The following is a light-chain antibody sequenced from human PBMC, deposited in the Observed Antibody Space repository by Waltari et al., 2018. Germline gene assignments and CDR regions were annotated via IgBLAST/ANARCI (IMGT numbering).Light chain of an antibody. J-gene: IGKJ4*01. CDR3: QQYYNTPLT. Sequence: IVMTQSPDSLAVSLGERATINCKSSQTVLYSSNNKNYLAWYQQKPRQPPKLLIYWASTREAGVPARFSGSGSGTDFTLTISSLQAEDVAVYYCQQYYNTPLTFGGGTKVEIK. CDR2: WAS. CDR1: QTVLYSSNNKNY. V-gene: IGKV4-1*01.